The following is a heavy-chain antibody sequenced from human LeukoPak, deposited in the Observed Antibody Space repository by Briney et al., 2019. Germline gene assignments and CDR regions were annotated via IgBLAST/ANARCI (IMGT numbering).Heavy chain of an antibody. CDR1: GGSISSGGYY. CDR3: ARMVRGVINYYYGMDV. Sequence: SETLSLTCTVSGGSISSGGYYWSWIRQHPGKGLEWIGYIYYSGSTYYNPSLKSRVTISVDTSKNQFSLKLSSVTAADTAVCYCARMVRGVINYYYGMDVWGQGPTVTVSS. J-gene: IGHJ6*02. CDR2: IYYSGST. V-gene: IGHV4-31*03. D-gene: IGHD3-10*01.